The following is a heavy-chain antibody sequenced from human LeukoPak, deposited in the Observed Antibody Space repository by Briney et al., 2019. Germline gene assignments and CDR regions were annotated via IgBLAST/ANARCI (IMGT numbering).Heavy chain of an antibody. CDR2: IDHSGST. CDR3: ARESLIVVRRAFDI. V-gene: IGHV4-34*01. Sequence: SETLSLTCAVYGGSFSGFHWNWIRQPPGKGLEWIGEIDHSGSTNYNPSLKSRVTISVDTSKNQFSLKLSSVTAADTAVYYCARESLIVVRRAFDIWGQGTMVTVSS. CDR1: GGSFSGFH. D-gene: IGHD3-22*01. J-gene: IGHJ3*02.